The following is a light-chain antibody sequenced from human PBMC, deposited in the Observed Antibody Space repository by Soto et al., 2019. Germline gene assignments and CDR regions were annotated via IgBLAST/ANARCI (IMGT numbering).Light chain of an antibody. CDR2: ATY. V-gene: IGKV3-20*01. J-gene: IGKJ4*01. CDR1: QSVRSSY. CDR3: QEYGTSPFT. Sequence: EIVLTQSPDTLSLSPGETATLSCRASQSVRSSYLGWYQQQPGQAPRLLIHATYNRATGIPDRFSGSWSGTDFTLTISILEPEDFAVYFCQEYGTSPFTFGGGTKVEIK.